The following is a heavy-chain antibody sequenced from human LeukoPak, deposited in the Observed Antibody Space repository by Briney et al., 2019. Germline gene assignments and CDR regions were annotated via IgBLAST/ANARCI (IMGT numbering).Heavy chain of an antibody. V-gene: IGHV3-11*04. Sequence: GGSLRLSCAASGFTFSDYYMSWIRQAPGKGLEWVSYISSSGSTIYYADSVKGRFTISRDNAKNSLYLQMSSLRAEDTAVYYCVRQVAYNWFDPWGQGTLVTVSS. CDR3: VRQVAYNWFDP. J-gene: IGHJ5*02. D-gene: IGHD2-15*01. CDR2: ISSSGSTI. CDR1: GFTFSDYY.